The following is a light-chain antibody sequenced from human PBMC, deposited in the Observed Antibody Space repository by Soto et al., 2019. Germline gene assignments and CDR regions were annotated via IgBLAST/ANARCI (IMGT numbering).Light chain of an antibody. CDR1: NIGSKS. CDR2: YDV. Sequence: SSELTQPPSVSVAPGKTARMTCGGDNIGSKSVHWYQQKPGQAPVLVIYYDVDRPSGIPERFSGSKSGNTATLTISRAEAADEADYYCQVWDSITYHVVFGGGTKLTVL. V-gene: IGLV3-21*04. J-gene: IGLJ2*01. CDR3: QVWDSITYHVV.